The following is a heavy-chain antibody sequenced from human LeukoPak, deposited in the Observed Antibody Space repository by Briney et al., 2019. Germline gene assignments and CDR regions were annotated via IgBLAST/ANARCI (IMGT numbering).Heavy chain of an antibody. CDR1: GGTFSSYA. CDR2: IIPIFGTA. D-gene: IGHD3-10*01. Sequence: GASVKVSCKASGGTFSSYAISWVRQAPGQGLEWMGGIIPIFGTANYAQKFQGRVTITADESTSTAYMELSSLRSEDTAVYHCARSPPITYYYGSGSPTPFDYWGQGTLVTVSS. CDR3: ARSPPITYYYGSGSPTPFDY. V-gene: IGHV1-69*01. J-gene: IGHJ4*02.